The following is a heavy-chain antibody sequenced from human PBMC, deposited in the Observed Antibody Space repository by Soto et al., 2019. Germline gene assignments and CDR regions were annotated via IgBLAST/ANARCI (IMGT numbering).Heavy chain of an antibody. D-gene: IGHD3-10*01. V-gene: IGHV3-33*01. CDR2: IWFDGSNK. Sequence: QPGGSLRLSCAASGFTFSDYGMHWVRQAPGKGLEWVAVIWFDGSNKYYADSVKGRFTLSRDNSKNTLYLQMNGLRAEDTGVFYCARDPSHGSGSYLDYWGQGTLVTVSS. J-gene: IGHJ4*02. CDR3: ARDPSHGSGSYLDY. CDR1: GFTFSDYG.